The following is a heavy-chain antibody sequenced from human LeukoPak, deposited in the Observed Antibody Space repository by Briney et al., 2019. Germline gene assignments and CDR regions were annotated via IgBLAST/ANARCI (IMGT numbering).Heavy chain of an antibody. CDR1: GYSHTSDW. V-gene: IGHV1-46*01. D-gene: IGHD4-11*01. Sequence: ASVKVSCKASGYSHTSDWMHWVRQAPGQGLEWMGAINSGGGSVSHAQKLQGRVTMTRDTATSTVYMELSSLGSEDTAVYYCTREVVGTTIKNFDSWGQGTLVTVSP. J-gene: IGHJ4*02. CDR2: INSGGGSV. CDR3: TREVVGTTIKNFDS.